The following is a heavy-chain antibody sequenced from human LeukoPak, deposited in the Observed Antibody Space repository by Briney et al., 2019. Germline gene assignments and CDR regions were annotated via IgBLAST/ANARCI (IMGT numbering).Heavy chain of an antibody. CDR3: ARGRHCSSTSCRGRYFDY. CDR1: GGSFSGYY. V-gene: IGHV4-34*01. CDR2: INHSGST. J-gene: IGHJ4*02. D-gene: IGHD2-2*01. Sequence: SETLSLTCAVYGGSFSGYYWSWIRQPPGKGLEWIGEINHSGSTNYNPSLKSRVTISVDTSKNQFSLKLSSVTAADTAMYYCARGRHCSSTSCRGRYFDYWGQGTLVTVSS.